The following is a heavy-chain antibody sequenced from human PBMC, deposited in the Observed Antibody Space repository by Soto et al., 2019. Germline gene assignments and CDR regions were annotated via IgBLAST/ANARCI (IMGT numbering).Heavy chain of an antibody. J-gene: IGHJ6*02. Sequence: SETLSLTCTVSGGSITSTSYYWAWIRQPPGKGLEWIASVYYSGSTYYKPSLKSRLTISVDTAKNQFFLKLTSVTAADTAVNYCARLGELFAPGHYYFGMDVWGQGTTVTVSS. D-gene: IGHD3-10*01. CDR1: GGSITSTSYY. CDR3: ARLGELFAPGHYYFGMDV. CDR2: VYYSGST. V-gene: IGHV4-39*01.